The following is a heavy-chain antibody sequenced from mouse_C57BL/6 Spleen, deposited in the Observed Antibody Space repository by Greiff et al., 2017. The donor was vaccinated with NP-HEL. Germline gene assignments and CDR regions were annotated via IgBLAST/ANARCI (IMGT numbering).Heavy chain of an antibody. Sequence: EVKVEESGGGLVQPGGSMKLSCAASGFTFSDAWMDWVRQSPEKGLEWVAEIRNKANNHATYYAESVKGRSTISRDDSKSSVYLQMNSLRAEDTGIYYCTRRGSNLAWFAYWGQGTLVTVSA. CDR3: TRRGSNLAWFAY. J-gene: IGHJ3*01. CDR2: IRNKANNHAT. CDR1: GFTFSDAW. D-gene: IGHD2-5*01. V-gene: IGHV6-6*01.